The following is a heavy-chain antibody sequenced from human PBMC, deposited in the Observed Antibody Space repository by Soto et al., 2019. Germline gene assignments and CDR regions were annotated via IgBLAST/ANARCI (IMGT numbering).Heavy chain of an antibody. CDR2: IWYDGSNK. J-gene: IGHJ4*02. Sequence: QVQLVESGGGVVQPGMSLRRSCAASGFTFSSYGMHWVRQAPGKGLEWVAVIWYDGSNKYYADSVKGRFTISRDNYKNSVYLQMTSLRAEDTAVYYCARSSSGWTPAYWGQGTLVTVSS. CDR3: ARSSSGWTPAY. D-gene: IGHD6-19*01. V-gene: IGHV3-33*01. CDR1: GFTFSSYG.